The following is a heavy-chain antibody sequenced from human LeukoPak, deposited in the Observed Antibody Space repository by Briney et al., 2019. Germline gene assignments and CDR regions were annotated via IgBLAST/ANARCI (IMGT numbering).Heavy chain of an antibody. V-gene: IGHV4-38-2*01. CDR2: MYHSGGT. CDR1: GYSISSGYY. J-gene: IGHJ6*03. D-gene: IGHD3-10*01. CDR3: ARSGSYYYYMDV. Sequence: SETLSLTCAVSGYSISSGYYWGWLRPPPGKGLEWIGSMYHSGGTYCNPSLKSRDTISVDTSKNQFSLKLSSVTAADTAMYYCARSGSYYYYMDVWGQGTTVTVSS.